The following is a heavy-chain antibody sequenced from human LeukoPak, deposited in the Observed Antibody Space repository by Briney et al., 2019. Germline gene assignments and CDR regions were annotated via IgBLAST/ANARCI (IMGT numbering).Heavy chain of an antibody. V-gene: IGHV3-48*04. J-gene: IGHJ3*02. CDR1: GFTVSSSF. Sequence: PGGSLRLSCVGSGFTVSSSFMNWVRQAPGKGLEWLSYISSSGSTIYYADSVKGRFTISRDNAKSSLYLQMNTLRAEDTAVYYCARAGHVITMIVVLDAFDIWGQGTMVTVSS. D-gene: IGHD3-22*01. CDR3: ARAGHVITMIVVLDAFDI. CDR2: ISSSGSTI.